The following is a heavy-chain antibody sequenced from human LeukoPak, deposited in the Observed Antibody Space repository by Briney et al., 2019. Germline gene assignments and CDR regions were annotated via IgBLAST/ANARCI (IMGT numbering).Heavy chain of an antibody. D-gene: IGHD3-10*02. Sequence: GGSLRLSCAASGFTFSSDSMNWVRQAPGKGLEWVSYISSSSSTMHYADSVKGRFTISRDNAKNSLYLQMNSLRAEDTAVYYCAELGITMIGGVWGKGTTVTISS. CDR1: GFTFSSDS. CDR3: AELGITMIGGV. CDR2: ISSSSSTM. V-gene: IGHV3-48*04. J-gene: IGHJ6*04.